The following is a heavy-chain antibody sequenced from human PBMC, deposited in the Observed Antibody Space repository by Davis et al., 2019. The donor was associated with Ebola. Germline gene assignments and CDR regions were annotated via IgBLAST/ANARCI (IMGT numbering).Heavy chain of an antibody. Sequence: SVKVSCKASGGTFSSYAISWVRQAPGQGLEWMGGIIPIFGTANYAQKFQGRVTITADKSTSTVYMELSSLRSEDTAVYYCARDGQQWLVKGWFDPWGQGTLVTVSS. D-gene: IGHD6-19*01. CDR1: GGTFSSYA. J-gene: IGHJ5*02. V-gene: IGHV1-69*06. CDR3: ARDGQQWLVKGWFDP. CDR2: IIPIFGTA.